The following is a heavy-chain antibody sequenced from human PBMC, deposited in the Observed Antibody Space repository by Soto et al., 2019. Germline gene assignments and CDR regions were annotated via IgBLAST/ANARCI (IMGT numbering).Heavy chain of an antibody. CDR2: ISGSGGTT. V-gene: IGHV3-23*01. Sequence: GGSLRLSCVAAGFTFENYAMSWVRQAPGKGLEWVSAISGSGGTTYYSDSVKGRFTISRDNSKNTVYLQMNDLRVEDAAEYFCAKDSWAIFGVPAGEYYAMDVWGQGTTVTVSS. CDR1: GFTFENYA. J-gene: IGHJ6*02. CDR3: AKDSWAIFGVPAGEYYAMDV. D-gene: IGHD3-3*01.